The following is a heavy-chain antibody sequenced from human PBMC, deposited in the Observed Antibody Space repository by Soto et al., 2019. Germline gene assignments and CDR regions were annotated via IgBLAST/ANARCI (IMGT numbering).Heavy chain of an antibody. Sequence: DSVKVSCKAAGYTYTSYDMHWVRQAPGQRPEWMGWINAGNGNTKYSQKFQGRVTITRDTSASTAYMELSSLRYEDRAAYYCARDRNQQQMRLVYYDDWGQGT. CDR2: INAGNGNT. D-gene: IGHD6-13*01. J-gene: IGHJ4*01. CDR3: ARDRNQQQMRLVYYDD. CDR1: GYTYTSYD. V-gene: IGHV1-3*01.